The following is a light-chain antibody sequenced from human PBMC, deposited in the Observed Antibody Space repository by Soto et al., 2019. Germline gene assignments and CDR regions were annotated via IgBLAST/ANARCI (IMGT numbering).Light chain of an antibody. V-gene: IGLV1-40*01. Sequence: QSVLTQPPSVSGAPGQRVTISCTGSSSNIGAGYDVHWYQQLPGTAPKLLIYANTNRPSGVPDRISGSKSGTSASLAITGLQADDEADYYCQSYDISLTTRVFGTGTKVTVL. J-gene: IGLJ1*01. CDR3: QSYDISLTTRV. CDR1: SSNIGAGYD. CDR2: ANT.